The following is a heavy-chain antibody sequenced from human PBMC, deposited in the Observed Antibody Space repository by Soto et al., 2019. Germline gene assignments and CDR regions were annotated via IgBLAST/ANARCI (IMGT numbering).Heavy chain of an antibody. CDR2: ISGSGGST. V-gene: IGHV3-23*01. CDR3: AKGRLGYSSSWSYYYYGMDV. J-gene: IGHJ6*02. D-gene: IGHD6-13*01. CDR1: GFTFSSYA. Sequence: GGSLRLSCAASGFTFSSYAMSWVRQAPGKGLEWVSAISGSGGSTYYADSVKGWFTISRDNSKNTLYLQMNSLRAEDTAVYYCAKGRLGYSSSWSYYYYGMDVWGQGTTVTVSS.